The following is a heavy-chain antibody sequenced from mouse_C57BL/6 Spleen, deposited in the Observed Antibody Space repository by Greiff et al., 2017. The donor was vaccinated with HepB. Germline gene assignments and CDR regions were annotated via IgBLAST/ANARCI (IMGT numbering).Heavy chain of an antibody. CDR3: AREGYYYGSHWYFDV. Sequence: VQGVESGAELVRPGASVKLSCKASGYTFTDYYINWVKQRPGQGLEWIARIYPGSGNTYYNEKFKGKATLTAEKSSSTAYMQLSSLTSEDSAVYFCAREGYYYGSHWYFDVWGTGTTVTVSS. D-gene: IGHD1-1*01. V-gene: IGHV1-76*01. J-gene: IGHJ1*03. CDR1: GYTFTDYY. CDR2: IYPGSGNT.